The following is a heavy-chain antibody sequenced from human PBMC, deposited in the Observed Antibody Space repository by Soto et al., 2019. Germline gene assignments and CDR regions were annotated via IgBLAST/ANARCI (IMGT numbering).Heavy chain of an antibody. CDR2: INPNSGGT. D-gene: IGHD1-26*01. Sequence: ASVKVSCKASGYTFTSYAMHWVRQAPGQGLEWMGWINPNSGGTNYAQKFQGWVTMTRDTSISTAYMELSRLRSDDTAVYYCAREGGNLNLFDPWGQGTLVTVSS. J-gene: IGHJ5*02. CDR1: GYTFTSYA. V-gene: IGHV1-2*04. CDR3: AREGGNLNLFDP.